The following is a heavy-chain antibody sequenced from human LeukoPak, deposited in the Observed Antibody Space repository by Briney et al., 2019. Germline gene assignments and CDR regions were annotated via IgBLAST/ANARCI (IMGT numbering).Heavy chain of an antibody. D-gene: IGHD1/OR15-1a*01. CDR2: IYSSGST. CDR1: GASITSYY. Sequence: SDTLSLTCTVSGASITSYYSTWFRQPPGKGLEWIGHIYSSGSTNYNPSLKSRVTLSVDTSKNQFSLKLSSVTAADTAVYYCASQLGGTTFHWGQGPLVTVSS. J-gene: IGHJ4*02. CDR3: ASQLGGTTFH. V-gene: IGHV4-59*07.